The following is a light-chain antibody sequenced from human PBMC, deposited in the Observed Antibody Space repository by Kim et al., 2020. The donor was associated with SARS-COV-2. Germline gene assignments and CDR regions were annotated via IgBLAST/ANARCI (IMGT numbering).Light chain of an antibody. CDR3: QQYGSSPGT. J-gene: IGKJ4*01. V-gene: IGKV3-20*01. CDR1: QSVSSSY. CDR2: GAS. Sequence: EIVLTQSPGTLSLSPGERATLSCRASQSVSSSYLAWYQQKPGQAPRLLIYGASSRATGIPDRFSGSGSGTDFTLTISRLEPEDFAVYYCQQYGSSPGTFGGGTKVDI.